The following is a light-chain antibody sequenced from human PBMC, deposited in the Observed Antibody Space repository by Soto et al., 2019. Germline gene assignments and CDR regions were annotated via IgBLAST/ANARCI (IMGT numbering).Light chain of an antibody. CDR3: QRYGRSPPIT. J-gene: IGKJ5*01. V-gene: IGKV3-20*01. Sequence: EIVLTQTPGTLSLSPEEIATLACRAIQSISSNYLAWYQQKPGQAPRLLIYGASTRAPGIPDRFSGSGSGTTFTLTISRLDPEDFAVYYCQRYGRSPPITFGQGTRVEIK. CDR2: GAS. CDR1: QSISSNY.